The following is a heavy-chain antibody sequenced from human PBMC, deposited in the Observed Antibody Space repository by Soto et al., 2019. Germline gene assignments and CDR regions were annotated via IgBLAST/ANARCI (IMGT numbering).Heavy chain of an antibody. CDR1: GFTVSSNY. CDR2: IYSGGST. Sequence: EVQLVESGGGLVQPGGSLRLSCAASGFTVSSNYMSWVRQAPGKGLEWVSVIYSGGSTYYADSVKGRFTISRDNSKNTLYLQMNSLRAEDTAVYYCARGGWGSSSWTTYYSYYGMDVWGQGTTVTVSS. D-gene: IGHD6-13*01. CDR3: ARGGWGSSSWTTYYSYYGMDV. V-gene: IGHV3-66*01. J-gene: IGHJ6*02.